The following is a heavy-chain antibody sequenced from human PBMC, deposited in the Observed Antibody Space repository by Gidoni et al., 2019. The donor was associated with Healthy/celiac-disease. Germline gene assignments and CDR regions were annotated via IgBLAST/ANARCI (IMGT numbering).Heavy chain of an antibody. CDR1: GGSIIRGDYY. V-gene: IGHV4-30-4*01. J-gene: IGHJ4*02. CDR3: ANSSYSLELDY. D-gene: IGHD3-3*01. Sequence: QVQLQESGPGLVKPSQTLSLTCNVSGGSIIRGDYYWSWIRQPPGKGLEWIGYIDYSGSTYYNPSLKSRVTISVDTSKNQFSLKLSSVTAADTAVYYCANSSYSLELDYWGQGTLVTVSS. CDR2: IDYSGST.